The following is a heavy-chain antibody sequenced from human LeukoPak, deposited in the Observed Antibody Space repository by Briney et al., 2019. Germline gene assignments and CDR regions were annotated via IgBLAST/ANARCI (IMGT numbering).Heavy chain of an antibody. CDR3: AKDSPWYDNSTYYYFDY. CDR2: ISGGGGTT. D-gene: IGHD3-22*01. Sequence: PGGSLRLSCAGSGFTFNNYAMSWVRQAPGKGLEWVSAISGGGGTTYYADSVKGRFTISRDNSKDTLYLQMSGLRAEDTAVYFCAKDSPWYDNSTYYYFDYWGQGTLVTVSS. V-gene: IGHV3-23*01. CDR1: GFTFNNYA. J-gene: IGHJ4*02.